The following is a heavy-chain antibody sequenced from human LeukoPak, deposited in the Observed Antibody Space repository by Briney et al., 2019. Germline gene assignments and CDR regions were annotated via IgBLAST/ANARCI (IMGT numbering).Heavy chain of an antibody. CDR3: AKDLGVAAAGFN. J-gene: IGHJ4*02. CDR1: GFTSRAYW. D-gene: IGHD6-13*01. Sequence: SGGSLRLSCAASGFTSRAYWMNWVRQAPGKGLEWVANIKQDGSEKHYVDSVKGRFTISRDNANNSLYLQMNSLRAEDTAVYYCAKDLGVAAAGFNWGQGTLVTVSS. CDR2: IKQDGSEK. V-gene: IGHV3-7*05.